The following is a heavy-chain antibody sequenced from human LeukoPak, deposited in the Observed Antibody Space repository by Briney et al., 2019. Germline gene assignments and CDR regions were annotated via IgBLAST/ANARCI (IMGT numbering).Heavy chain of an antibody. CDR2: INHSGST. CDR3: ARLRGITMIVVKAFDI. D-gene: IGHD3-22*01. CDR1: GGSFSGYY. V-gene: IGHV4-34*01. J-gene: IGHJ3*02. Sequence: SETLSLTCAVYGGSFSGYYWNWIRQPPGKGLEWIGEINHSGSTNYNPSLKSRVTISVDTSKNQFSLKLSSVTAADTAVYYCARLRGITMIVVKAFDIWGQGTMVTVSS.